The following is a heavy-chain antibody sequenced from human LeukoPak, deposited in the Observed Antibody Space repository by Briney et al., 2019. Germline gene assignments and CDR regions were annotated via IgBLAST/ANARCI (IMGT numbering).Heavy chain of an antibody. CDR3: AAGHLAWATRRPEIFDY. J-gene: IGHJ4*02. D-gene: IGHD5-12*01. CDR2: IVVGSGNT. CDR1: GFTFTSSA. Sequence: SVTVSSMASGFTFTSSAMQGVRQARGQRLEWIGWIVVGSGNTNYAQKFQERVTITRDMSTSTAYMELSSLRSEDTAVYYCAAGHLAWATRRPEIFDYWGQGTLVTVSS. V-gene: IGHV1-58*02.